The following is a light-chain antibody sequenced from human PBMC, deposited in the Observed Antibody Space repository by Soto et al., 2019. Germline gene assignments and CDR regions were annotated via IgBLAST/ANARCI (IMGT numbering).Light chain of an antibody. Sequence: QSALTQPASVSGSPGQSITISCTGTSSDVGAYKYVSWYQQHPGKAPKLMIYEVSNRPSGVSNRFSGSKSGNTASLTISGLQAEDGADYYCSSYTSTSTVLFGGGTKLTVL. CDR2: EVS. CDR3: SSYTSTSTVL. J-gene: IGLJ2*01. V-gene: IGLV2-14*01. CDR1: SSDVGAYKY.